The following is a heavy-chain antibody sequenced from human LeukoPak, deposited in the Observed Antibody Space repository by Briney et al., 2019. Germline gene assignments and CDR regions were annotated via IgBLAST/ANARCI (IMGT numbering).Heavy chain of an antibody. D-gene: IGHD2-21*01. J-gene: IGHJ4*02. V-gene: IGHV1-2*02. Sequence: ASVKVSCKASGYTFTGYYMHWVRQAPGQGLEWMGWINPNSGGTNYAQKFQGRVTMTRDTSISTAYMELSRLRSDDAAVYYCARDQFPNPDFDYWGQGTLVTVSS. CDR2: INPNSGGT. CDR1: GYTFTGYY. CDR3: ARDQFPNPDFDY.